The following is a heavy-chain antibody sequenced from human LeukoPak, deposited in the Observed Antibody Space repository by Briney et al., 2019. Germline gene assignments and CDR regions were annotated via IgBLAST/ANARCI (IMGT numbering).Heavy chain of an antibody. Sequence: PSETLSLTCTVSGGSISSGGYYWSWIRQHPGKGLEWIGYIYYSGSTYYNPSLKSRVTISVDTSKNQFSLKLSSVTAADTAVYYCAREAQYYYDSSGYYNDAFDIWGQGTMVTVSS. CDR2: IYYSGST. D-gene: IGHD3-22*01. CDR3: AREAQYYYDSSGYYNDAFDI. CDR1: GGSISSGGYY. J-gene: IGHJ3*02. V-gene: IGHV4-31*03.